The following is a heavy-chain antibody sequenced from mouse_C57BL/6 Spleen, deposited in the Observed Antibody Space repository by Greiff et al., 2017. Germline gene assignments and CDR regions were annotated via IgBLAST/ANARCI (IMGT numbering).Heavy chain of an antibody. CDR1: GFNIKNTY. CDR3: AREDYYGSSYPYYAMDY. J-gene: IGHJ4*01. V-gene: IGHV14-3*01. CDR2: IDPANGNT. Sequence: EVQRVESVAELVRPGASVKLSCTASGFNIKNTYMHWVKQRPEQGLEWIGRIDPANGNTKYAPKFQGKATITADTSSNTAYLQLSSLTSEDTAIYYCAREDYYGSSYPYYAMDYWGQGTSVTVSS. D-gene: IGHD1-1*01.